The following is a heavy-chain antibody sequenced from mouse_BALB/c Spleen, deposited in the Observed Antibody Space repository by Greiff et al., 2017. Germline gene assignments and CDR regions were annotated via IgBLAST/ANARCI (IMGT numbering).Heavy chain of an antibody. CDR2: IDPANGNT. D-gene: IGHD1-1*01. CDR3: ARDRYGGISDYFDY. CDR1: GFNIKDTY. J-gene: IGHJ2*01. V-gene: IGHV14-3*02. Sequence: EVMLVESGAELVKPGASVKLSCTASGFNIKDTYMHWVKQRPEQGLEWIGRIDPANGNTKYDPKFQGKATITADTSSNTAYLQLSSLTSEDTAVYYCARDRYGGISDYFDYWGQGTTLTVSS.